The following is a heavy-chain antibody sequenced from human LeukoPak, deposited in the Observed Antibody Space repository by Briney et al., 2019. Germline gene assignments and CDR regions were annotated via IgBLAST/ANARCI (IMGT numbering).Heavy chain of an antibody. Sequence: SVKVSCKASGGTFNNYASNWVRQAPGQGLEWMGGIFPLFETTNYAQGFKGRVTITADDSTSTAYIELNSLRTEDTAVYYCARGRESHGHYFHFWGQGTLVTVSS. V-gene: IGHV1-69*13. D-gene: IGHD1-26*01. CDR2: IFPLFETT. CDR1: GGTFNNYA. J-gene: IGHJ4*02. CDR3: ARGRESHGHYFHF.